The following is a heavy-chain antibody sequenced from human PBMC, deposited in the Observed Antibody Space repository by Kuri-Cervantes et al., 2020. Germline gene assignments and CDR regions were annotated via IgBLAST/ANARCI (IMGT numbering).Heavy chain of an antibody. V-gene: IGHV4-38-2*01. D-gene: IGHD3-3*01. CDR1: GYCISSGYY. CDR3: ARGSPQLRTRFLESGYYYMDV. Sequence: ESLKISCAVSGYCISSGYYWGWIRQPPGKGLEWIGSIYHSGSTYYNPSLKSRVTISVDTSKNQFSLKLSSVTAADTAVYYCARGSPQLRTRFLESGYYYMDVWGKGITVTVSS. CDR2: IYHSGST. J-gene: IGHJ6*03.